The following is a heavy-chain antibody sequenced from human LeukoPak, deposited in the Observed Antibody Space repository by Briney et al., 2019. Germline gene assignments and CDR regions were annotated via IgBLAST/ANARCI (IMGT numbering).Heavy chain of an antibody. CDR2: ISSSGSTI. CDR1: GFTFSSYE. Sequence: PGGSLRLSCAASGFTFSSYEMNWIRQAPGKGLEWVSYISSSGSTIYYADSVKGRFTISRDNAKNSLYLQMNSLRAEDTAAYYCARETYSSGWYPYYYYYMDVWGKGTTVTISS. D-gene: IGHD6-19*01. CDR3: ARETYSSGWYPYYYYYMDV. V-gene: IGHV3-48*03. J-gene: IGHJ6*03.